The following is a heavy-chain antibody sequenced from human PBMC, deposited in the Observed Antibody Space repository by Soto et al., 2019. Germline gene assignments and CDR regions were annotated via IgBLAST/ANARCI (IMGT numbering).Heavy chain of an antibody. CDR3: ATETGYYDSSGYRTEYFQH. D-gene: IGHD3-22*01. CDR1: GFIFSSDW. J-gene: IGHJ1*01. CDR2: INTDGSDT. V-gene: IGHV3-74*01. Sequence: LRLSCAASGFIFSSDWMHWVRQAPGKGLVWVSRINTDGSDTSYADSVKGRFTISRDNAKNTLYLQMNSLRAEDTAVYYCATETGYYDSSGYRTEYFQHWGQGTLVTVSS.